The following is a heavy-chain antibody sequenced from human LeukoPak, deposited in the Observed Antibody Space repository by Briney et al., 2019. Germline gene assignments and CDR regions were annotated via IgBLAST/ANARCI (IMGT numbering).Heavy chain of an antibody. D-gene: IGHD1-7*01. Sequence: SETLSLTCAVYGGSFSNYYWSWIRQPPGKGLEWIGEINDSGRINYNPSLMSRVTVSVNTSKNQFSLRLTSVTATDTAVYYCARRWNYGRNYYIDVWGNGATVSLSS. CDR3: ARRWNYGRNYYIDV. CDR1: GGSFSNYY. J-gene: IGHJ6*03. V-gene: IGHV4-34*01. CDR2: INDSGRI.